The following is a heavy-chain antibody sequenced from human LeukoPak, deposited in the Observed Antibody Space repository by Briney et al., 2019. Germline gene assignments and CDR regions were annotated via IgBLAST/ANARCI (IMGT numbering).Heavy chain of an antibody. CDR3: AKVHSSSPDRRAFDY. CDR2: ISYDGSNK. D-gene: IGHD6-13*01. V-gene: IGHV3-30-3*01. CDR1: GFTFSSYA. J-gene: IGHJ4*02. Sequence: GGSLRLSCAASGFTFSSYAMHWVRQAPGKGLEWVAVISYDGSNKYYADSVKGRFTISRDNSKNTLYLQMNSLRAEDTAVYYCAKVHSSSPDRRAFDYWGQGTLVTASS.